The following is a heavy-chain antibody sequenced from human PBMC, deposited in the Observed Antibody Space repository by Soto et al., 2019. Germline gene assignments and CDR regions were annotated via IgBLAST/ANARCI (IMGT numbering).Heavy chain of an antibody. CDR2: MNPNSGNT. J-gene: IGHJ6*02. CDR1: GYTFTSHD. V-gene: IGHV1-8*01. D-gene: IGHD5-18*01. CDR3: ARELGFQLWTPQGMDV. Sequence: QVQLVQSGAEVKKPGASVKVSCKTSGYTFTSHDINWVRQAAGQGLEWMGWMNPNSGNTGYAQNFQGRVTMTRNTSISTAYMELSSLRSEDTAVYYCARELGFQLWTPQGMDVWGQGTTVTVSS.